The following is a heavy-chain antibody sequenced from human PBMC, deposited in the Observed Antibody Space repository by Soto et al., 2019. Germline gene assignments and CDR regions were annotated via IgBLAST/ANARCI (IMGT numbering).Heavy chain of an antibody. J-gene: IGHJ4*02. CDR3: AREAGKTRRWYEYYFDY. CDR2: ISGSGGST. Sequence: GGSLRLSCAASGFTFSSYAMSWVRQAPGKGLEWVSVISGSGGSTYYADSVKGRFTISRDDSKNTLYLQMNSLRAEDTAVYYCAREAGKTRRWYEYYFDYWGQGTLVTVSS. V-gene: IGHV3-23*01. CDR1: GFTFSSYA. D-gene: IGHD6-13*01.